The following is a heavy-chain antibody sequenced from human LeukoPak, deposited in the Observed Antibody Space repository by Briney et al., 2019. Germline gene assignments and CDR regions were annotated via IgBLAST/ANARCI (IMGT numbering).Heavy chain of an antibody. Sequence: SVKVSCKAPGGTFSSYAISWVRQAPGQGLEWMGGIIPIFGTANYAQKFQGRVTITADESTSTAYMELSSLRSEDTAVYYCARVIVAALGNYFDYWGQGTLVTVSS. V-gene: IGHV1-69*13. J-gene: IGHJ4*02. CDR3: ARVIVAALGNYFDY. CDR1: GGTFSSYA. D-gene: IGHD6-13*01. CDR2: IIPIFGTA.